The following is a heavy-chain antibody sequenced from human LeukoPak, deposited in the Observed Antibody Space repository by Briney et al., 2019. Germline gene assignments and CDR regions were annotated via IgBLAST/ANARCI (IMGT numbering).Heavy chain of an antibody. J-gene: IGHJ3*02. V-gene: IGHV3-23*01. D-gene: IGHD6-13*01. CDR1: GFTVSAYA. CDR3: ARNVPAGYGSDI. CDR2: IYDDNT. Sequence: GGSLRLSCAASGFTVSAYAMAWVRQAPGEGLEWVSTIYDDNTYYADSVKGRFAISTDNSKNTLYLQMNSLRVEDTAVYYCARNVPAGYGSDIWGQGTMVTVSS.